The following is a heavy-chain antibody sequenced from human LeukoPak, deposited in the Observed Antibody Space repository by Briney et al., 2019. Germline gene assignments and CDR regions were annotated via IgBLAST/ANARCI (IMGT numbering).Heavy chain of an antibody. CDR1: GFTFSNYH. D-gene: IGHD1-26*01. J-gene: IGHJ4*02. CDR2: ISIFSSTI. CDR3: ARTNERELHY. V-gene: IGHV3-48*01. Sequence: GGSLRLSCAASGFTFSNYHMNWVRQAPGKGLEWVSYISIFSSTIYYADSVKGRFTISRDDANSLVYLQMNSLRAEDTAVYYCARTNERELHYWGQGTLVTVSS.